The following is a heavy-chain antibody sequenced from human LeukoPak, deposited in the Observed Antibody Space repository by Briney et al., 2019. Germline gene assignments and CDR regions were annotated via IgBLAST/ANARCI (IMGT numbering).Heavy chain of an antibody. CDR1: GGSFSGYY. CDR2: INHSGST. CDR3: ARRYPSGPPDY. J-gene: IGHJ4*02. Sequence: SETLSLTCAVHGGSFSGYYWSWIRQPPGKGLEWIGEINHSGSTNYNPSLKSRVTISVDTSKNQFSLKLSSVTAADTAVYYCARRYPSGPPDYWGQGTLVTVSS. D-gene: IGHD3-10*01. V-gene: IGHV4-34*01.